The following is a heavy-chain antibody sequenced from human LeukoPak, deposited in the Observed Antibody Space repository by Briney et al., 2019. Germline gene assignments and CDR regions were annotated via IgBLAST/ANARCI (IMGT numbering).Heavy chain of an antibody. Sequence: GGSLRLCCAASGFTFSNAWMSWVRQAPGKGLEWVGRIKSKTGGGTTDYAAPVKGRFTISRDDSKNTLYLQMNSLKTEDTAVYYCTTVLWKQQLGIDYWGQGTLVTVSS. CDR2: IKSKTGGGTT. CDR1: GFTFSNAW. CDR3: TTVLWKQQLGIDY. V-gene: IGHV3-15*01. D-gene: IGHD6-13*01. J-gene: IGHJ4*02.